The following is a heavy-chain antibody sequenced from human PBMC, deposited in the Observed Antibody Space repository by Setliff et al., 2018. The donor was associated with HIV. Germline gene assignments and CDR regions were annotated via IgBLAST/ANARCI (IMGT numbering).Heavy chain of an antibody. CDR1: GGSISNHY. V-gene: IGHV4-59*11. CDR3: ARELGSFPYYMDV. CDR2: IYYTGST. J-gene: IGHJ6*03. Sequence: SETLSLTCSVSGGSISNHYWSWIRQPPGKGLEWIGYIYYTGSTYYNPSLKSRVTISVDTSKNQFSLKLSSVTAADTAVYYCARELGSFPYYMDVWGKGTTVTVSS. D-gene: IGHD3-10*01.